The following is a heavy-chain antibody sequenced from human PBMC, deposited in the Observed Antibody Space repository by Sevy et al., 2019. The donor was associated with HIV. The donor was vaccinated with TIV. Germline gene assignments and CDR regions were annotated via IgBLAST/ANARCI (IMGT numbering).Heavy chain of an antibody. J-gene: IGHJ4*02. CDR2: IKSKTDGGKT. D-gene: IGHD2-2*01. CDR1: GFTFNNAW. V-gene: IGHV3-15*01. CDR3: TTEAWCSSTSCRSAFDL. Sequence: GGSLRLSCAASGFTFNNAWMSWVRQAPGKGLEWVGRIKSKTDGGKTDYAAFVKDRFTISRDDSKNTLYLQMNSLKTEDTAVYYCTTEAWCSSTSCRSAFDLWGQGTLVTVSS.